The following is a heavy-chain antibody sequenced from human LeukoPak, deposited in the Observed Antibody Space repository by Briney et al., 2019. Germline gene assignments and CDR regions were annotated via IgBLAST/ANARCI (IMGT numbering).Heavy chain of an antibody. CDR3: AKDWDRSEGYYFDS. D-gene: IGHD1-26*01. V-gene: IGHV3-23*01. Sequence: SGGSLRLSCGASGFTSNNYAMSWVRQAPGKGLEWVSTVSDSGGSTYYAVSVKGRFTISRDNPKNTLYLQMNSLRVEDTAVYYCAKDWDRSEGYYFDSWGQGTLVTVSS. CDR1: GFTSNNYA. J-gene: IGHJ4*02. CDR2: VSDSGGST.